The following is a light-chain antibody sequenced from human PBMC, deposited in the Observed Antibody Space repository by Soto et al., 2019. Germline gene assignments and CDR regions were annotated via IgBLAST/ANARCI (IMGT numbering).Light chain of an antibody. Sequence: QSALTQPASVYGSPGQSITISCTGTSSDVGSYNLVSWYQQHPGKAPKLMIYEVSKRPSGVSNRFSGSKSGNTASLTISGLQAEDEADYYCCSYAGSSPYVFGTGTKVTVL. J-gene: IGLJ1*01. V-gene: IGLV2-23*02. CDR2: EVS. CDR3: CSYAGSSPYV. CDR1: SSDVGSYNL.